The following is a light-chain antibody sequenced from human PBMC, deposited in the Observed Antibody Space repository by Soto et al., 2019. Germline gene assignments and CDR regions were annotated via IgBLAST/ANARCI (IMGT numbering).Light chain of an antibody. J-gene: IGLJ2*01. Sequence: QSVLTQPPSVSAAPGQKVTISCSGSSSNIGNNYVSWYQQLPGTAPKLLIYENNKRPSGIPDRFSGSKSGTSATLGITGLQTGDEADYYCGTWDSSLSAPVVFSGGTKLTVL. CDR3: GTWDSSLSAPVV. CDR2: ENN. CDR1: SSNIGNNY. V-gene: IGLV1-51*02.